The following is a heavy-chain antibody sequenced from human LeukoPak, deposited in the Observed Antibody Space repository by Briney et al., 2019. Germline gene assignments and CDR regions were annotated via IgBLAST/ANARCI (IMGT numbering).Heavy chain of an antibody. Sequence: PSETLSLTCAVYGGSFSGYYWSWIRQPPGKGLEWIGEINHSGSTNYNPSLKSRVTISVDTPKNQFSLKLSSVTAADTAVYYCARIRRRQYYFDYWGQGTLVTVSS. CDR2: INHSGST. J-gene: IGHJ4*02. CDR1: GGSFSGYY. V-gene: IGHV4-34*01. D-gene: IGHD4-17*01. CDR3: ARIRRRQYYFDY.